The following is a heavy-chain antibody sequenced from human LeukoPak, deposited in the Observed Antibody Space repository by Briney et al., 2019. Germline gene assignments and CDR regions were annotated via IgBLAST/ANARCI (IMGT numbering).Heavy chain of an antibody. V-gene: IGHV4-59*01. CDR1: GGSISSYY. J-gene: IGHJ5*02. CDR2: IYYSGST. D-gene: IGHD3-22*01. Sequence: SSETLSLTCTVSGGSISSYYWSWIRQPPGKGLEWIGYIYYSGSTNYNPSLKSRVTISVDTSKNQFSLKLSSVTAADTAVYYCAIEFSSGYFNWFDPWGQGTLVTVSS. CDR3: AIEFSSGYFNWFDP.